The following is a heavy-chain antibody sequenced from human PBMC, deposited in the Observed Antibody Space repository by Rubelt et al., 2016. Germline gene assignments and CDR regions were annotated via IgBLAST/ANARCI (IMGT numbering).Heavy chain of an antibody. J-gene: IGHJ4*02. CDR1: GYSISSGYY. D-gene: IGHD6-19*01. Sequence: QVQLQESGPGLVKPSETLSLTCTVSGYSISSGYYWGWIRQPPGKGLEWIGSIYHSGSTYYNPSLKSRVTISVGTSKNQFSLKLSSVTAADTAVYYCARDHSSGWYLEGFFDYWGQGTLVTVSS. CDR2: IYHSGST. V-gene: IGHV4-38-2*02. CDR3: ARDHSSGWYLEGFFDY.